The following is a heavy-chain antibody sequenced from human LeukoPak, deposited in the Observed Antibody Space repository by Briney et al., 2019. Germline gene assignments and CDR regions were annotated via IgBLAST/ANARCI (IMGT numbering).Heavy chain of an antibody. D-gene: IGHD3-22*01. Sequence: SVKVSCKASGGTSNSHAISWVRQAPGQGLEWMGRIIPNLGTTNRAQNFQDRVTLTADNSTNTAYMELTSLTSDDTAVYYCATTNDGGGYQWGDFFDFWGQGTLVTVSS. V-gene: IGHV1-69*04. CDR3: ATTNDGGGYQWGDFFDF. CDR1: GGTSNSHA. J-gene: IGHJ4*02. CDR2: IIPNLGTT.